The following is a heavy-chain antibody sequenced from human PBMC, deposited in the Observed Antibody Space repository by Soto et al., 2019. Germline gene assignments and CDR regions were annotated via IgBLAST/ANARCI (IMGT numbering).Heavy chain of an antibody. CDR2: ISSNTGYI. V-gene: IGHV3-21*01. CDR1: GFTFSSYS. D-gene: IGHD3-9*01. J-gene: IGHJ4*02. Sequence: PGGSLRLSCAASGFTFSSYSMNWVRQAPGKGLEWVSSISSNTGYIYYADSVKGRFTISRDNAKNSLYLQMNSLRAEDTAVYYCAKDVEKYYDILTGYYSSWCPTDYWGQGTLVTVSS. CDR3: AKDVEKYYDILTGYYSSWCPTDY.